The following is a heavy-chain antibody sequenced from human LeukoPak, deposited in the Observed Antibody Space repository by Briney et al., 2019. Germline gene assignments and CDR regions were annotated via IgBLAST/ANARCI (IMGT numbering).Heavy chain of an antibody. D-gene: IGHD2-15*01. Sequence: ASVKVSCKASGYTFTSYGISWVRQAPGQGLEWMGWISACNGNTNYAQKLQGRVTMTTDTSTSTAYMEQRSLRSDDTAVYYCARDSGLSGGSWPLDYWGQGTLVTVSS. CDR2: ISACNGNT. J-gene: IGHJ4*02. V-gene: IGHV1-18*01. CDR1: GYTFTSYG. CDR3: ARDSGLSGGSWPLDY.